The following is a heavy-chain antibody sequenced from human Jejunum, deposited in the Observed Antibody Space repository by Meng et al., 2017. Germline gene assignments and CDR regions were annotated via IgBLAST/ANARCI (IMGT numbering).Heavy chain of an antibody. CDR2: IHHSGRV. CDR1: GSAISRCHW. J-gene: IGHJ4*02. CDR3: AKNWAYCLEY. Sequence: QLRWSVLGLLKAWGTLSLTFAVFGSAISRCHWWSWGRPSPGEGLHWIVEIHHSGRVTYTPSLKSRIAISVDMSKNQFSLGLSSVTAADTAVYYCAKNWAYCLEYWGQGTLVTVSS. D-gene: IGHD2-8*02. V-gene: IGHV4-4*02.